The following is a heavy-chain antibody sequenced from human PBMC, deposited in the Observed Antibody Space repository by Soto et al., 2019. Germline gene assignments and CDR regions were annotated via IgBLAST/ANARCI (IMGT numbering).Heavy chain of an antibody. V-gene: IGHV1-69*13. CDR3: ASGSIAAAGKDHYYYYYGMDV. D-gene: IGHD6-13*01. J-gene: IGHJ6*02. CDR2: IIPIFGTA. CDR1: GGTFSSYA. Sequence: AVQVSCKASGGTFSSYAISWVRQAPGQGLEWMGGIIPIFGTANYAQKFQGRVTITADESTSTAYMELSSLRSEDTAVYYCASGSIAAAGKDHYYYYYGMDVWGQGTTVTVSS.